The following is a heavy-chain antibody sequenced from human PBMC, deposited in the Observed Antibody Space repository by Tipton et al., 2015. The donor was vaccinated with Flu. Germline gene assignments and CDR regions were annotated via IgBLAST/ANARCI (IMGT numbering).Heavy chain of an antibody. D-gene: IGHD1-26*01. CDR1: GGSINSYY. J-gene: IGHJ4*02. V-gene: IGHV4-59*08. CDR2: IYYSGST. Sequence: TLSLTCTVSGGSINSYYWSWIRQPPGKGLEWTGYIYYSGSTTYNPSLKSRVTISVDTSKNQFSLKLSSVTVADTAIYYCARRAPNSGTFYFDYWGQGTLVTVSS. CDR3: ARRAPNSGTFYFDY.